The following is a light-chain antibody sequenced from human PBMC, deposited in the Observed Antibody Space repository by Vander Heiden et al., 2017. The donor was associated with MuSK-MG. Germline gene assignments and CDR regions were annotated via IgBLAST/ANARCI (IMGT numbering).Light chain of an antibody. V-gene: IGLV1-47*01. CDR3: AAWDDSLSGGV. CDR2: RSD. Sequence: QSVLTQPPSASGTPGHRVPISCSGSSSNIGSYNVYWYQQLPGAAPKLLSYRSDQRPSGVPDRFSGSKSGTSASLDISELRSEDEGDYHGAAWDDSLSGGVFGGGTKLTVL. J-gene: IGLJ2*01. CDR1: SSNIGSYN.